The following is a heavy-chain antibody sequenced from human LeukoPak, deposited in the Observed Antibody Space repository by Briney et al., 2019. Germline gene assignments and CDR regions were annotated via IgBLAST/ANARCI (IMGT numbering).Heavy chain of an antibody. Sequence: PGGSLRLSCTASGFTFTNYAMNWVRRAPGKGLEWVSPISGSGAISYYADSVKGRFTTSRDNSKNTLYLQMTSLRAEDTAVYYCARDLWLPGDILTGALGYYYYGMDVWGQGTTVTVSS. V-gene: IGHV3-23*01. CDR2: ISGSGAIS. CDR1: GFTFTNYA. J-gene: IGHJ6*02. CDR3: ARDLWLPGDILTGALGYYYYGMDV. D-gene: IGHD3-9*01.